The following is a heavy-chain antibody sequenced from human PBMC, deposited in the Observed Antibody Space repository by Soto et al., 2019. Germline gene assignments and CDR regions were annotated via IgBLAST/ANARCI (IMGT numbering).Heavy chain of an antibody. CDR3: AKGLGGSGSLTPRVDF. D-gene: IGHD3-10*01. Sequence: EVQMLEYGGSLVQPGGSLRLSCAASGFTFNNYAMTWVSQAPGKGMEWVSAISGGGDTTSYADSVKGRFTVSRDGSKNTLYLQMSSLRSDDTALYYCAKGLGGSGSLTPRVDFWGQGTLVPVSS. V-gene: IGHV3-23*01. J-gene: IGHJ4*02. CDR1: GFTFNNYA. CDR2: ISGGGDTT.